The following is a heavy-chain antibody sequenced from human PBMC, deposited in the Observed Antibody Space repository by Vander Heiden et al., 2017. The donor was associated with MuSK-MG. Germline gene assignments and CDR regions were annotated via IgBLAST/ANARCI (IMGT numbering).Heavy chain of an antibody. Sequence: QLQLQESGPGLVKPSETLSLTCTVSGGSISSRSYYWGWIRQPPGKGLEWIGSIYYSGSTYYNPSLKSRVTISVDTSKNQFSLKLSSVTAADTAVYYCARDLPYSSGWLGYWGQGTLVTVSS. J-gene: IGHJ4*02. CDR1: GGSISSRSYY. CDR2: IYYSGST. V-gene: IGHV4-39*07. CDR3: ARDLPYSSGWLGY. D-gene: IGHD6-19*01.